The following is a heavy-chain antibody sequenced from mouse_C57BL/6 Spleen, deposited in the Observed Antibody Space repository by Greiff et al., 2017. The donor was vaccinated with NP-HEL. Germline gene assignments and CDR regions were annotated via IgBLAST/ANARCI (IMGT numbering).Heavy chain of an antibody. D-gene: IGHD6-2*01. Sequence: EVLLVESGGGLVQSGRSLRLSCATSGFTFSDFYMEWVRQAPGKGLEWIAASRHKANDSTTEYSAYVKGRFIVSRATSESILYLQMNALRAEDTAIYYCARDDTLVPLAYWGQGTLVTVSA. V-gene: IGHV7-1*01. CDR1: GFTFSDFY. CDR3: ARDDTLVPLAY. J-gene: IGHJ3*01. CDR2: SRHKANDSTT.